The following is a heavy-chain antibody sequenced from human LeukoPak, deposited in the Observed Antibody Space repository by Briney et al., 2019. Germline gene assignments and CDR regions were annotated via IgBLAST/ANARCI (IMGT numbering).Heavy chain of an antibody. V-gene: IGHV3-48*04. J-gene: IGHJ4*02. CDR1: GFTFSGYS. CDR2: ISSGSSTI. CDR3: ARIVVDSRGWYHFDY. D-gene: IGHD6-19*01. Sequence: GGSLRLSCAASGFTFSGYSMNWVRQAPGKGLEWVSYISSGSSTINYADSVKGRFTISRDNAKNLLSLQMNSLRAEDTAVYYCARIVVDSRGWYHFDYWGQGTLVTVSS.